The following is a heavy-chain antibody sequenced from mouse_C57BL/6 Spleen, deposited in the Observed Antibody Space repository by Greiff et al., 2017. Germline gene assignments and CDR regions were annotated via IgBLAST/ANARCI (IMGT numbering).Heavy chain of an antibody. Sequence: VKLVESGPGLVQPSQSLSITCTVSGFSLTSYGVHWVRQSPGKGLEWLGVIWRGGSTDYNAAFMSRLSITKDNSKSQVFFKMNSLQADDTAIYYCAKNGLGPYAMDYWGQGTSVTVSS. CDR2: IWRGGST. CDR1: GFSLTSYG. D-gene: IGHD4-1*01. J-gene: IGHJ4*01. CDR3: AKNGLGPYAMDY. V-gene: IGHV2-5*01.